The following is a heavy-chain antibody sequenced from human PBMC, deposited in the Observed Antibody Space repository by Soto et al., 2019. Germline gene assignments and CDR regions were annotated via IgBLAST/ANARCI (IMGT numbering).Heavy chain of an antibody. D-gene: IGHD5-12*01. Sequence: LGESLKISCKGSGYSFTSYWIGWVRQMPGKGLEWMGIIYPGDSDTRYSPSFQGQVTISADKSISTAYLQWSSLKASDTAMYYCASLTGGTRRWLPDYFDYWGQGTLVTVSS. CDR3: ASLTGGTRRWLPDYFDY. CDR1: GYSFTSYW. V-gene: IGHV5-51*01. CDR2: IYPGDSDT. J-gene: IGHJ4*02.